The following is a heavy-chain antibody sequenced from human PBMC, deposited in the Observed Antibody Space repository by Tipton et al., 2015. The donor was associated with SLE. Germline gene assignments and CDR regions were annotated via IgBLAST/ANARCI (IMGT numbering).Heavy chain of an antibody. J-gene: IGHJ4*02. Sequence: SLRLSCGASGFTFTNYEMNWVRQAPGKGLEWISYISASGATIYYAASVKGRFAISRDNAKTSLYLQMNSLRDEDTAVYYCARDLTDFWSGQTMGYFDLWGQGTLVTVSS. CDR1: GFTFTNYE. V-gene: IGHV3-48*03. CDR2: ISASGATI. D-gene: IGHD3-3*01. CDR3: ARDLTDFWSGQTMGYFDL.